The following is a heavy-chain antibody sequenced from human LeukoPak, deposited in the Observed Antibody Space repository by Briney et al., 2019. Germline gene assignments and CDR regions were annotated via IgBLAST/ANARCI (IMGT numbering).Heavy chain of an antibody. CDR2: INPNSGGT. CDR1: GYTFTGYY. J-gene: IGHJ4*02. D-gene: IGHD3-10*01. V-gene: IGHV1-2*02. Sequence: GASVKVSCKASGYTFTGYYMHWVRQAPGQGLEWMGWINPNSGGTNYAQKFQGRVTMTRDTSTSTVYMELSSLRSEDTAVYYCARDLWTNYFDYWGQGTLVTVSS. CDR3: ARDLWTNYFDY.